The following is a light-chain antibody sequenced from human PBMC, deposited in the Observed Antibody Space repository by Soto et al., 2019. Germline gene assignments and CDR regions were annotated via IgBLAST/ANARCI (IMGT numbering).Light chain of an antibody. Sequence: QSVLTQPPSASGTPGQRVTISCSGSSSNVGSNFVNWYQHLPGTAPKLLIHSDNRRPSGVPDRFSGSKSGTSASLAISGLQSEDEADYYCAAWDDSLNGPLFGGETKLTVL. CDR1: SSNVGSNF. V-gene: IGLV1-44*01. CDR3: AAWDDSLNGPL. J-gene: IGLJ2*01. CDR2: SDN.